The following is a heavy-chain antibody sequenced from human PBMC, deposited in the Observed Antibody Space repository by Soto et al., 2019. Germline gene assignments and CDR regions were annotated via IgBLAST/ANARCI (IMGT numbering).Heavy chain of an antibody. CDR2: IKTKGDGETR. D-gene: IGHD1-1*01. V-gene: IGHV3-15*01. J-gene: IGHJ4*02. CDR3: VEGWNDF. CDR1: GFMFSSAW. Sequence: EVQMAQSGGDLVKPGGSLRLSCVTSGFMFSSAWMNWVRQAPGKGLEWVARIKTKGDGETRDYAAPVKGRFTISRDDSKKTVYLQMNSLRAEDTAVYYCVEGWNDFWGQGNLVTVSS.